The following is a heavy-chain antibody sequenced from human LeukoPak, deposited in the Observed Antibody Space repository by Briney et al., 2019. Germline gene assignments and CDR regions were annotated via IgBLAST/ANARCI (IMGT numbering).Heavy chain of an antibody. D-gene: IGHD3-10*01. Sequence: SETLSLTCTVSGGSISSGGYYWSWIRQHPGKGLEWIGYIYYNGSTYYNPSLKSRVTISVDTSKNQFSLKLSSVTAADTAVYYCARALSYGSGIDYYGMDVWGQGTTVTVSS. CDR1: GGSISSGGYY. J-gene: IGHJ6*02. V-gene: IGHV4-31*03. CDR3: ARALSYGSGIDYYGMDV. CDR2: IYYNGST.